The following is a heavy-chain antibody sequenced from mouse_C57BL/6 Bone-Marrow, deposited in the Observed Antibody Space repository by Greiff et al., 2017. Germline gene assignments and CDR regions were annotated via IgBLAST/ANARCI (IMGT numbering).Heavy chain of an antibody. D-gene: IGHD2-4*01. J-gene: IGHJ4*01. CDR2: IDPSDSYT. CDR3: ARTPFYDYDWYYAMDY. V-gene: IGHV1-69*01. CDR1: GYTFTSYW. Sequence: QVQLQQPGAELVMPGASVKLSCKASGYTFTSYWMHWVKQRPGQGLEWIGEIDPSDSYTNYNQKFKGKSTLTVDKSSSPAYMQLSSLTSEDSAVYYCARTPFYDYDWYYAMDYWGQGTSVTVSS.